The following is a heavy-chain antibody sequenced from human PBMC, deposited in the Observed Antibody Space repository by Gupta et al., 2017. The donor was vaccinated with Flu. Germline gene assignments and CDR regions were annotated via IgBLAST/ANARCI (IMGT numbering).Heavy chain of an antibody. D-gene: IGHD2-21*02. CDR2: IYYRGRT. J-gene: IGHJ6*02. Sequence: QVQLQESGPGLLKPSETLSLTCTVSGGSLAVYYWSWIRQSPGKGLEWIGYIYYRGRTNYNPALKSRVTMSVDTSRKKVSLKLSSGTAADTAVYYCARDLGVVTTIRGAYYYNALGVWGQGTTVNVSS. V-gene: IGHV4-59*01. CDR3: ARDLGVVTTIRGAYYYNALGV. CDR1: GGSLAVYY.